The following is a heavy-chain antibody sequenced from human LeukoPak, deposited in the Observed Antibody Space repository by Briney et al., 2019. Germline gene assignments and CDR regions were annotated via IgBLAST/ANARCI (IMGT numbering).Heavy chain of an antibody. CDR1: GFTFSDYY. CDR3: ASADGQQLAPFDY. D-gene: IGHD6-13*01. J-gene: IGHJ4*02. CDR2: ISSSGSTI. V-gene: IGHV3-11*04. Sequence: PGGSLRLSCAASGFTFSDYYMSWIRQAPGKGLEWVSYISSSGSTIYYADSVKGRFTISRDNAKNSLYLQMNSLRAEDTAMYYCASADGQQLAPFDYWGQGTLVTVSS.